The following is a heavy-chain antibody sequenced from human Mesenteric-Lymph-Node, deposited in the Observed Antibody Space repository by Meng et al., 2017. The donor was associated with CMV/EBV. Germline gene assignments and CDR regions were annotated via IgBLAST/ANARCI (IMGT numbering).Heavy chain of an antibody. CDR3: AKDRYSGTHTYFDY. Sequence: GESLKISCAASGFTFSTYWMTWVRQAPGKGLEWVGFIRFDGITEDYADSVRGRFTISRDNSKNTLYLQMNSLKPEDTAVYYCAKDRYSGTHTYFDYWGQGTLVTVSS. CDR2: IRFDGITE. V-gene: IGHV3-30*02. CDR1: GFTFSTYW. J-gene: IGHJ4*02. D-gene: IGHD1-26*01.